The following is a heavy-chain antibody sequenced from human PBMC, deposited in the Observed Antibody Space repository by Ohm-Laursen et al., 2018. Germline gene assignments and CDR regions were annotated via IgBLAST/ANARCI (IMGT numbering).Heavy chain of an antibody. Sequence: SETLSLTCAVSGGSISSYYWSWIRQPAGKGLEWIGRIYTSGSTNYNPFLKSRVTMSVDTSKNQFSLKLSSVTAADTAVYYCARTSSGGSGHYWYFDLWGRGTLVTVSS. J-gene: IGHJ2*01. CDR2: IYTSGST. CDR3: ARTSSGGSGHYWYFDL. D-gene: IGHD2-15*01. V-gene: IGHV4-4*07. CDR1: GGSISSYY.